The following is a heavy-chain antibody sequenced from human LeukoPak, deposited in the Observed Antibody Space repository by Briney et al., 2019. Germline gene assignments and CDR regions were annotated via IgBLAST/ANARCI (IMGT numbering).Heavy chain of an antibody. CDR1: GYTFTSHD. Sequence: ASVKVSCKDSGYTFTSHDINWVRQATGQGLEWMGWMSPNSGDTGYAQKFQGRVTMTSDSSISTDYMELSSLRSEDTAIYYCVRTPPNWGFDYWGQGTLATVSS. J-gene: IGHJ4*02. CDR2: MSPNSGDT. V-gene: IGHV1-8*01. D-gene: IGHD7-27*01. CDR3: VRTPPNWGFDY.